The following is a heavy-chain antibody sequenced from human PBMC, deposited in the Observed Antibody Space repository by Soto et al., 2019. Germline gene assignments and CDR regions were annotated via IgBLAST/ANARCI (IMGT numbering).Heavy chain of an antibody. J-gene: IGHJ6*02. CDR3: AGGRIVVVGSRAYYGMDV. V-gene: IGHV1-69*01. D-gene: IGHD3-22*01. CDR1: GGTPSNSA. Sequence: QVHLLLQSGAEVKKAGSSVKVSCKASGGTPSNSAISWVRQAPGQGLEWMGGIIPVFGRVKYAQNFQGRVTSTAGESTNTAYMELSSLRPEDTAVYYCAGGRIVVVGSRAYYGMDVWGQGTTVTVSS. CDR2: IIPVFGRV.